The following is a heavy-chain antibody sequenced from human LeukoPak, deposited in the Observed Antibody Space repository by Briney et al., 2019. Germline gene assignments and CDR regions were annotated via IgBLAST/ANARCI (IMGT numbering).Heavy chain of an antibody. CDR2: MNPNSGNT. V-gene: IGHV1-8*01. J-gene: IGHJ6*03. Sequence: ASVKVSCKASGYTFTSYDINWVRQATGQGLEWMGWMNPNSGNTGYAQKFQGRVTMTRNTSISTAYMELSSLRSEDTAVYYCARGGAPSYYYYYYYMDVWGKGTTVTVSS. CDR3: ARGGAPSYYYYYYYMDV. D-gene: IGHD3-10*01. CDR1: GYTFTSYD.